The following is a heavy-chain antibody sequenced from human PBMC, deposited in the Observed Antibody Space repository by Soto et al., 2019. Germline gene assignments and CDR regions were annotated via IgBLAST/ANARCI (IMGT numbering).Heavy chain of an antibody. CDR3: ARWGYYGTTLGKLIHYGLDV. J-gene: IGHJ6*02. D-gene: IGHD3-16*01. V-gene: IGHV1-18*01. Sequence: QVQLVQSAGEVKKPGASVRVSCKASGYTFIRYGITWVRQAPGQGLEWMGWISPYNDYTIYAQKLQGRVTITTDTSTRTVYLDLRSLKSDDTAVYSRARWGYYGTTLGKLIHYGLDVRGQGTSGTAAS. CDR1: GYTFIRYG. CDR2: ISPYNDYT.